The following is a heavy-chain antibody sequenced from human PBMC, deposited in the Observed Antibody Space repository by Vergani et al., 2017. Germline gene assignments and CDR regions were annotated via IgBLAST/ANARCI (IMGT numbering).Heavy chain of an antibody. CDR2: ISSSSSYI. V-gene: IGHV3-21*01. CDR1: GFTFSSYS. J-gene: IGHJ5*02. CDR3: ARDIVVVPAAMSNWFDP. D-gene: IGHD2-2*01. Sequence: EVQLVESGGGLVKPGGSLRLSCAASGFTFSSYSMNWVRQAPGKGLEWVSSISSSSSYIYYADSVKGRFTISRDNAKNSLYLQMNSLRAGDTAVYYCARDIVVVPAAMSNWFDPWGQGTLVTVSS.